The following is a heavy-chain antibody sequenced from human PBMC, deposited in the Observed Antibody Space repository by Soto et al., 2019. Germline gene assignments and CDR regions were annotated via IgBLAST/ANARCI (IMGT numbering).Heavy chain of an antibody. J-gene: IGHJ4*02. V-gene: IGHV3-23*01. D-gene: IGHD3-16*02. CDR2: ISASGGRP. CDR1: GITFSNYA. CDR3: AKDPDRYDYVWGTYRHIDH. Sequence: EVQLLESGGGLVQPGGSLRLSCTASGITFSNYAMSWVRQAPTKGLEWVSSISASGGRPYYADSVKGRLTILRDNSKNTLYLQMNSLRVEDTAVYYCAKDPDRYDYVWGTYRHIDHWGQGTLVTVSS.